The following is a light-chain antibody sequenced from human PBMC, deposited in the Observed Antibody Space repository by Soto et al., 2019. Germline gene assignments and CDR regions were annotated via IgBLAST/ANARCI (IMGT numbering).Light chain of an antibody. Sequence: QSVLTQPRSVSGAPGQRVTIYCTGTSSNIGAGYDVNWYQHLPGAAPKLLIYTNGNRPSGVPDRFSGSKSGTSASLAITGLQAEDEADYYCQSYDSGLSGSVFGGGTKVTVL. CDR3: QSYDSGLSGSV. CDR2: TNG. V-gene: IGLV1-40*01. J-gene: IGLJ3*02. CDR1: SSNIGAGYD.